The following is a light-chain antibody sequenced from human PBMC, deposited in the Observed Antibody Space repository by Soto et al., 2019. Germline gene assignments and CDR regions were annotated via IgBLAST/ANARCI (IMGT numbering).Light chain of an antibody. V-gene: IGKV1-9*01. J-gene: IGKJ1*01. Sequence: DIQLTQSPSFLSASVGDRVTITCRASQGISSYLAWYQQKPGKAPKLLIYAASTLQSGVPSRFSGSGSGTEFTLTISSLQPEDFATYCCQQLNSYPRTFGQGTKGEIK. CDR2: AAS. CDR3: QQLNSYPRT. CDR1: QGISSY.